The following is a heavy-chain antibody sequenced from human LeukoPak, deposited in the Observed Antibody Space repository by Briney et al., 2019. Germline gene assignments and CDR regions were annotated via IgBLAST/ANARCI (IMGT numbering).Heavy chain of an antibody. CDR3: ARVQYCGGDCYPYYFDY. CDR1: GGSISSYY. V-gene: IGHV4-59*12. Sequence: SESLSLTCTVSGGSISSYYWSWIRQPPGKGLEWIGYIYHSGSTYYNPSLKSRVTISVDRSKNQFSLKLSSVTAADTAVYYCARVQYCGGDCYPYYFDYWGQGTLVTVSS. J-gene: IGHJ4*02. D-gene: IGHD2-21*02. CDR2: IYHSGST.